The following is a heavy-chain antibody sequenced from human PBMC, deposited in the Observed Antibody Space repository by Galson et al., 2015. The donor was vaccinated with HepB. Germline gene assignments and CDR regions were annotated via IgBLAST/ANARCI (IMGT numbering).Heavy chain of an antibody. D-gene: IGHD5-24*01. CDR3: ARGGMATIGGPAFDS. CDR2: ISANNGNA. CDR1: GYIFTRYS. V-gene: IGHV1-18*01. J-gene: IGHJ4*02. Sequence: SVKVSCKASGYIFTRYSISWVRQAPGQGFEWMGWISANNGNANYAQKLQGIVTMTTDTSTRTVYMELRSLRSDDTAVYYCARGGMATIGGPAFDSWGQGSLVTVSS.